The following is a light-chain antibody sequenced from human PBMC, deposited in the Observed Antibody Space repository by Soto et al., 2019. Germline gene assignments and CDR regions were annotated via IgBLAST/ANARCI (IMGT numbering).Light chain of an antibody. CDR1: NIGSKS. J-gene: IGLJ2*01. CDR3: HVWDSSSDVV. V-gene: IGLV3-21*02. CDR2: GDS. Sequence: SYELTQPPSVSVAPGQTARITCGGNNIGSKSVHWYQQKPGQAPVLVVYGDSDRPSGIPERFSGSNSGNTATLTISRVEAGDEADYYCHVWDSSSDVVFGGGTKLTVL.